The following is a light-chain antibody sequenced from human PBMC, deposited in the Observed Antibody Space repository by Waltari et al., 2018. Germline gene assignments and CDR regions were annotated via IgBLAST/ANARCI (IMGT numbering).Light chain of an antibody. Sequence: QSALTQPPSASGSPGQSVTISCTGSSSDVGTYNFVSWYQQHPGKAPKPIIYAVTKLPSGVPDGFSVSKSGNTASLIVSGLQAEDEADYYCTSYAVSDKLLFGGGTKLTVL. CDR1: SSDVGTYNF. CDR2: AVT. CDR3: TSYAVSDKLL. J-gene: IGLJ3*02. V-gene: IGLV2-8*01.